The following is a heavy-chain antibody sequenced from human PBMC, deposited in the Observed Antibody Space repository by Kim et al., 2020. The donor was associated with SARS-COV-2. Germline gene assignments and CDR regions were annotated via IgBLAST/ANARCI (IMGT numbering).Heavy chain of an antibody. CDR3: ARMTLTTADGYYGMDV. Sequence: SETLSLTCAVYGGSFSGYYWSWIRQPPGKGLEWIGEINHSGSTNYNPSLKSRVTMSVYTSKIHLSLRLTSVTAADTAIYYCARMTLTTADGYYGMDVWGQGTTVTVSS. CDR1: GGSFSGYY. D-gene: IGHD4-17*01. V-gene: IGHV4-34*01. CDR2: INHSGST. J-gene: IGHJ6*02.